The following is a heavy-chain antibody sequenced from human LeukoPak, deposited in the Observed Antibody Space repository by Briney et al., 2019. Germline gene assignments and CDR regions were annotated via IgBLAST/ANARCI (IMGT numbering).Heavy chain of an antibody. CDR1: GFTFNINA. CDR3: ARGNRFYYYYYGMDV. J-gene: IGHJ6*04. CDR2: ISSSGSTI. Sequence: GGSLRLSCAASGFTFNINAMYWVRQAPGRGLEWVSYISSSGSTIYYADSVKGRFTISRDNAKNSLYLQMNSLRAEDTAVYYCARGNRFYYYYYGMDVWGKGTTVTVSS. V-gene: IGHV3-48*03.